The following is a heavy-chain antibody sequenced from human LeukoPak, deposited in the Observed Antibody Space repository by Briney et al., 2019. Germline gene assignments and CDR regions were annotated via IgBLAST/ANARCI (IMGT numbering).Heavy chain of an antibody. Sequence: GGSLRLSCAASGFTFSSYGVHWVRQAPGKGLEWVAVIWYDGSNKYYADSVKGRFTISRDNSKNTPYLQMNSLRAEDTAVYYCARDRVPAAAVLDYWGQGTLVTVSS. V-gene: IGHV3-33*01. CDR3: ARDRVPAAAVLDY. CDR1: GFTFSSYG. J-gene: IGHJ4*02. CDR2: IWYDGSNK. D-gene: IGHD6-13*01.